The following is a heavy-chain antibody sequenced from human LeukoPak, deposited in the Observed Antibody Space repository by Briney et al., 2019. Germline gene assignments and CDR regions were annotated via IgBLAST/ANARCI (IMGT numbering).Heavy chain of an antibody. CDR2: IKQDGSEK. J-gene: IGHJ1*01. CDR1: GFTFSSYW. Sequence: PGGSLRLTCAASGFTFSSYWMSWVRQAPGKGLEWVANIKQDGSEKYYVDSVKGRFTISRDNAKNSLYLQMNSLRAEDTAVNYCAGRKSYYYDSSGYFEEYFQHWGQGTLVTVSS. CDR3: AGRKSYYYDSSGYFEEYFQH. D-gene: IGHD3-22*01. V-gene: IGHV3-7*01.